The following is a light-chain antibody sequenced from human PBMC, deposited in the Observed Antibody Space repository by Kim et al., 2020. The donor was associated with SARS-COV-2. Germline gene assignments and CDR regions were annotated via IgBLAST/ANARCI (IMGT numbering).Light chain of an antibody. CDR2: LEN. J-gene: IGLJ3*02. Sequence: ELTQPPSASGTPGQRVSISCSGSTSNVASTTVNWYQQFPGTAPKLLIYLENRRPSGVPDRFSGSRSGTSASLAISDLRSEDEADYHCASWDDSLNAWVFGGGTQLTVL. CDR1: TSNVASTT. V-gene: IGLV1-44*01. CDR3: ASWDDSLNAWV.